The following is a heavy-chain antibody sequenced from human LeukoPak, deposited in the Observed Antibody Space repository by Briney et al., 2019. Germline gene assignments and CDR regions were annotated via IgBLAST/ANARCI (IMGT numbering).Heavy chain of an antibody. CDR2: IYYSGST. Sequence: SETLSLTCTVSGGSISSYYWSWIRQPPGKGLEWIGYIYYSGSTNYNPSLKSRVTISVDTSKDQFSLKLSSVTAADTAVYYCARVSSGYYYVYDYWGQGTLVTVSS. D-gene: IGHD3-22*01. CDR3: ARVSSGYYYVYDY. CDR1: GGSISSYY. V-gene: IGHV4-59*01. J-gene: IGHJ4*02.